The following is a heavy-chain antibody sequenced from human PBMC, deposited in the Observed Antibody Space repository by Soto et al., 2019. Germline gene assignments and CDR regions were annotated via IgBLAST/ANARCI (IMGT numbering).Heavy chain of an antibody. D-gene: IGHD1-26*01. CDR2: IDPSDSYT. V-gene: IGHV5-10-1*01. Sequence: GESLKISCNGSGYRFTRYWISWVRQMPGKGLEWMGRIDPSDSYTNYSPSFQGHVTISADKSISTAYLQWSSLKASDTAMYYCAVSGSPPPFDYWGQGTLVTVSS. CDR3: AVSGSPPPFDY. J-gene: IGHJ4*02. CDR1: GYRFTRYW.